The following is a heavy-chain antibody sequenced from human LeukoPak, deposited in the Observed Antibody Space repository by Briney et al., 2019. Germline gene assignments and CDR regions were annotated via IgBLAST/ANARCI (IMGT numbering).Heavy chain of an antibody. D-gene: IGHD1-26*01. CDR1: GFTFRSYG. CDR3: AKGHGWEASYYYYYMDV. CDR2: MSYDGTNE. J-gene: IGHJ6*03. V-gene: IGHV3-30*18. Sequence: PGGSLRLFCAASGFTFRSYGIHWVRQAPGKGLEWVAVMSYDGTNEYYADSLKGRFTISRDNSKNSLYLQMNSLRLEDTAVYYCAKGHGWEASYYYYYMDVWGKGTTVTVSS.